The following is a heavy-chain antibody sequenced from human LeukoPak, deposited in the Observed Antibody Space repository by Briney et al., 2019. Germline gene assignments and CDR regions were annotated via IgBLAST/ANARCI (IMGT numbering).Heavy chain of an antibody. CDR3: AREAYYYDSSGSLGRAFDI. Sequence: PSETLSLTCTVSGGSISSYYWSWIRQPPGKGLEWIGYIYYSGSTNYNPSLKSRATISVDTSKNQFSLKLSSVTAADTAVYYCAREAYYYDSSGSLGRAFDIWGQGTMVTVSS. V-gene: IGHV4-59*01. CDR2: IYYSGST. CDR1: GGSISSYY. D-gene: IGHD3-22*01. J-gene: IGHJ3*02.